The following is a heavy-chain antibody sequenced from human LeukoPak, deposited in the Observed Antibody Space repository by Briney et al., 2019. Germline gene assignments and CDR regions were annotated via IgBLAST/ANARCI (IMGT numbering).Heavy chain of an antibody. CDR1: GGSFSGYY. CDR3: VSRYSGYDYRDY. V-gene: IGHV4-34*01. J-gene: IGHJ4*02. D-gene: IGHD5-12*01. Sequence: SETLSLTCAVYGGSFSGYYWSWIHQPPGKGLEWIGEINHSGSTNYNPSLKSRVTISVDTSKNQFSLKLSSVTAADTAVYYCVSRYSGYDYRDYWGQGTLVIVSS. CDR2: INHSGST.